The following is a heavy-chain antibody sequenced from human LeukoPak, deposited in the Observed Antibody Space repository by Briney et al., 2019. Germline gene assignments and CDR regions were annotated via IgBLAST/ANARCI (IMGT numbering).Heavy chain of an antibody. V-gene: IGHV3-53*01. J-gene: IGHJ4*02. CDR2: IYSAGST. CDR1: GFTVSSNY. Sequence: TGGSLRLSCAASGFTVSSNYMSWVRQAPGKGLEWVSVIYSAGSTHYADSVKGRFTISRDNSKNTLYLQMNSLRAEDTAMYYCARAPQLASNALFDYWGQGTLVTVSS. D-gene: IGHD5-12*01. CDR3: ARAPQLASNALFDY.